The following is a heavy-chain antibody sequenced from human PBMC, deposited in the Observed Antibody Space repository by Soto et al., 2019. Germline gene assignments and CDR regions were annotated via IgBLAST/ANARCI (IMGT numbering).Heavy chain of an antibody. Sequence: RWSLRLCCTASGFIFSSYWMNWVRQAPGKGPEWVATIRQDGSVEYYVDSVKGRFTISRDNAKNSLYLQMNSLRPEDTAVYYCVTYGGRWMAYWGQGAVVTVSS. V-gene: IGHV3-7*03. D-gene: IGHD2-15*01. J-gene: IGHJ4*02. CDR1: GFIFSSYW. CDR2: IRQDGSVE. CDR3: VTYGGRWMAY.